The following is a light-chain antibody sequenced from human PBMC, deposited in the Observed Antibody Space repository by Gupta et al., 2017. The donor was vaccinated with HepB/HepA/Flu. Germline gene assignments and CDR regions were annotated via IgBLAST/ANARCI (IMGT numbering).Light chain of an antibody. V-gene: IGKV1-33*01. J-gene: IGKJ5*01. CDR3: QHLGT. CDR2: DAS. CDR1: QDISNY. Sequence: DIQMTQSPSSLSASVVDRVTITCQASQDISNYLKWYQQKPGKAPKPLIYDASKLETGVTSRLSGSGSGTDFTCTTGSMGTEDIETYYGQHLGTFGQGTRLEIK.